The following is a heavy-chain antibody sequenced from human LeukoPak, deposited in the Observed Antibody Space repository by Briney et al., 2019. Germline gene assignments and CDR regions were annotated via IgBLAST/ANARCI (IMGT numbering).Heavy chain of an antibody. J-gene: IGHJ4*02. CDR3: ARGGPATTIDY. CDR2: IYTGGNT. D-gene: IGHD1-1*01. V-gene: IGHV3-53*04. Sequence: GALRLSCAASGFXISNYYMSWVRQAPGKGLEWVSVIYTGGNTYYTDAVKGRFTISRHNSNNTLYLQMNNLRAEDTAVYYCARGGPATTIDYWGRGTLVTVSS. CDR1: GFXISNYY.